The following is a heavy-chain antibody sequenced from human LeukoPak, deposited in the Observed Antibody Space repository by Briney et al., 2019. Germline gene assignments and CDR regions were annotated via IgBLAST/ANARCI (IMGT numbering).Heavy chain of an antibody. V-gene: IGHV4-39*07. CDR1: GGSISSSSYY. CDR3: ARGPRDIVATTLDY. J-gene: IGHJ4*02. CDR2: IYHSGST. Sequence: SETLSLTCTVSGGSISSSSYYWGWIRQPPGKGLEWIGYIYHSGSTYYIPSLKSRVTISVDRSKNQFSLKLSSVTAADTAVYYYARGPRDIVATTLDYWGQGTLVTVSS. D-gene: IGHD5-12*01.